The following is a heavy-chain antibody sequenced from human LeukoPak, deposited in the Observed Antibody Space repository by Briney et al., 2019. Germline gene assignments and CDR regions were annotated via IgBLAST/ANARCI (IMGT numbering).Heavy chain of an antibody. CDR1: GYXFTSYW. J-gene: IGHJ1*01. CDR2: IFPADSDT. Sequence: GESLKISCNGSGYXFTSYWVSWVRQMPGEGLEWMGIIFPADSDTRYSPSFQGQVTISVDKSINTAYLQWSSLKASDTAMYYCARHRYFQLWGQGTLVTVSS. CDR3: ARHRYFQL. V-gene: IGHV5-51*01.